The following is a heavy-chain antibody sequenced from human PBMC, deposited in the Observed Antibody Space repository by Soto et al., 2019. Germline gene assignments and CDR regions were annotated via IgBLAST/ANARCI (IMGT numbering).Heavy chain of an antibody. CDR3: AKDPALFWSGYYSPADY. V-gene: IGHV3-30*18. J-gene: IGHJ4*02. CDR2: ISYDGSNK. CDR1: GFTFTTYG. D-gene: IGHD3-3*01. Sequence: QVQLVESGGGVVQPGRSLRLSCAASGFTFTTYGMHWVRQAPGKGLEWVAVISYDGSNKYYADSVKGRFTISRDNPKNTLYLQMNSLSAEDTAVYYCAKDPALFWSGYYSPADYWGQGTLVTVSS.